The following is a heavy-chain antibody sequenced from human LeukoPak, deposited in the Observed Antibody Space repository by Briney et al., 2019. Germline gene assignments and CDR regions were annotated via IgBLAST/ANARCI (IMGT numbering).Heavy chain of an antibody. D-gene: IGHD3-3*01. J-gene: IGHJ5*02. CDR1: GGSISSHY. CDR2: IYYSGST. CDR3: ARAPTYYDFWSGYYLYNWFDP. Sequence: SETLSLTCTVSGGSISSHYWSWIRQPPGKGLEWIGYIYYSGSTNYNPSLKSRVTISVDTPKNQFSLKLSSMTAADTAVYYCARAPTYYDFWSGYYLYNWFDPWGQGTLVTVSS. V-gene: IGHV4-59*11.